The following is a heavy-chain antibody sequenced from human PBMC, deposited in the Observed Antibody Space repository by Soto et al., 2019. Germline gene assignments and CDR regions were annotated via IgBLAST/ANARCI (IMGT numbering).Heavy chain of an antibody. CDR1: GFTFSSYW. CDR2: IKQDGSEK. J-gene: IGHJ6*03. Sequence: RSLRLSCAASGFTFSSYWMSWVRQAPGKGLEWVANIKQDGSEKYYVDSVKGRFTISRDNAKNSLYLQMNSLRAEDTAVYYCARDVLGSSSQYMDVWGKGTTVTVSS. CDR3: ARDVLGSSSQYMDV. V-gene: IGHV3-7*01. D-gene: IGHD6-6*01.